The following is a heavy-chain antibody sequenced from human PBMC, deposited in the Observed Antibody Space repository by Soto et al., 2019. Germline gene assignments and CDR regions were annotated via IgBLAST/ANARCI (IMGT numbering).Heavy chain of an antibody. J-gene: IGHJ5*02. CDR2: IYGNDEQ. D-gene: IGHD6-13*01. CDR3: AHRLSAAGLFDH. V-gene: IGHV2-5*01. CDR1: GFSLDTRGVG. Sequence: QITLKESGPTLVTPRQPLTLTRTFSGFSLDTRGVGVGWVRQPPGKALEWLALIYGNDEQRLHPSLQSRLTIAKDAPKSQVVLTMTNMDPVDTATYFCAHRLSAAGLFDHWGQGTLVSVSS.